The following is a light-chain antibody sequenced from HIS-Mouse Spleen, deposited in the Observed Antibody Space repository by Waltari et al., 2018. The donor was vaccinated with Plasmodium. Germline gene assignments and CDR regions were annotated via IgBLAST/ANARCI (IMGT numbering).Light chain of an antibody. V-gene: IGLV3-1*01. J-gene: IGLJ2*01. Sequence: SYELTQPPSVSVSPGQTASITCSGDQVGYKYACWYQQKPGQSPVLVIYQDSKRPSGIPERFSGSNSGNTATLTISGTQAMDEADYYCQAWDSSTVVFGGGTKLTVL. CDR1: QVGYKY. CDR3: QAWDSSTVV. CDR2: QDS.